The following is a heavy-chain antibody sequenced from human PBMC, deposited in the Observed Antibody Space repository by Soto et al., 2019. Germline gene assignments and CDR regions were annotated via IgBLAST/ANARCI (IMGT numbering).Heavy chain of an antibody. J-gene: IGHJ5*02. CDR1: GFTFSSYA. Sequence: PGGSLRLSCAASGFTFSSYAMSWVRQAPGKGLEWVSTISGSGGTTHHADSVKGRFTLSRDNSKNTLYLQMNSLRAEDAALYYCAKLSGGTYADFNWFDPWGQGTLVTVSS. CDR2: ISGSGGTT. V-gene: IGHV3-23*01. D-gene: IGHD2-15*01. CDR3: AKLSGGTYADFNWFDP.